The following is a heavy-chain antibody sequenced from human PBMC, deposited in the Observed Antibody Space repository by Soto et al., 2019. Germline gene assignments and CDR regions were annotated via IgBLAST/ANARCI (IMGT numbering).Heavy chain of an antibody. Sequence: QVQLQESGPGLVKPSETLSLTCTVSGGSITSYYLSWIRQSPGKGLESIGYIHYTGATNYNPSLKSRVTISVDTSKNQFSLKLSSVTAADAAVYYCARLRYSAYYVTYHLDYWGQGAVVTVSS. J-gene: IGHJ4*02. CDR1: GGSITSYY. CDR3: ARLRYSAYYVTYHLDY. V-gene: IGHV4-59*08. CDR2: IHYTGAT. D-gene: IGHD5-12*01.